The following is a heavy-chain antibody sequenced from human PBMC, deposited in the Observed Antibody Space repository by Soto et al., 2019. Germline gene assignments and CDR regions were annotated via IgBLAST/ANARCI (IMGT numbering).Heavy chain of an antibody. Sequence: QVQLQESRPGLVKPSGTLSLTCDVSGGSFTSNNWWTWVRQPPGQGLEWIGEIYRPGSTNYTPSPQSRVTLSLDKSENKVSGKVHSLPAADHAVYYCARRGPRTRVDYWGKGTLVTVSS. D-gene: IGHD1-7*01. CDR3: ARRGPRTRVDY. V-gene: IGHV4-4*02. J-gene: IGHJ4*02. CDR2: IYRPGST. CDR1: GGSFTSNNW.